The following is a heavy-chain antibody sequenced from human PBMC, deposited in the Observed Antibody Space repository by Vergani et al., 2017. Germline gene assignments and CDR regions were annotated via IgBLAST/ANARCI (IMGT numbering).Heavy chain of an antibody. CDR1: GFTFSNAW. J-gene: IGHJ4*02. D-gene: IGHD1-26*01. CDR2: IKSKTDGGTT. V-gene: IGHV3-15*01. Sequence: EVQLVESGGGLVKPGGSLRLSCAASGFTFSNAWMSWVRQAPGKGLEWVGRIKSKTDGGTTDYAAPVKGRFTISRADSTNTLYLQMNSLKTEDTAVYYCTSPLRGSYYGFDYWGQGTLVTVSS. CDR3: TSPLRGSYYGFDY.